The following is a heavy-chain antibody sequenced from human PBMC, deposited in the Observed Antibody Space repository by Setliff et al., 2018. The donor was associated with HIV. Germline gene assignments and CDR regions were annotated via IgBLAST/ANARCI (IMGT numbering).Heavy chain of an antibody. CDR1: GGSISTYY. V-gene: IGHV4-59*01. J-gene: IGHJ4*02. Sequence: SETLSLTCTVSGGSISTYYWSWIRQPPGKGLEWIGTIFYTGSTQYNPSFNSRVTMSLDSSKNQFSLKLTSVTTEDTAVYYCAREAPADSSSTSYYFDYWGQGTLVTVSS. CDR3: AREAPADSSSTSYYFDY. CDR2: IFYTGST. D-gene: IGHD2-2*01.